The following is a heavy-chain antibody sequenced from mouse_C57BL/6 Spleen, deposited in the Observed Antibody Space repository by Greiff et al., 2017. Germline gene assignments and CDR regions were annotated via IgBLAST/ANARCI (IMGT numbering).Heavy chain of an antibody. CDR3: AREKAYYYFDY. V-gene: IGHV1-22*01. CDR1: GYTFTDYN. D-gene: IGHD1-1*01. CDR2: INPNNGGT. Sequence: DVQLQESGPELVKPGASVKMSCKASGYTFTDYNMHWVKQSHGKSLEWIGYINPNNGGTSYNQKFKGKATLTVNKSSSTAYMELRSLTSEDSAVYYCAREKAYYYFDYWGQGTTLTVSS. J-gene: IGHJ2*01.